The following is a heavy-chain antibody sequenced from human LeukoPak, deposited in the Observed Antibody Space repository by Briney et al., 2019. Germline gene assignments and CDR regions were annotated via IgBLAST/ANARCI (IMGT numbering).Heavy chain of an antibody. J-gene: IGHJ5*02. CDR1: GGSISSGGYY. Sequence: PSQTLSLTCTVSGGSISSGGYYWSWIRQHPGKGLEWIGYIYYSGSTYYNPSLKSRVTISVDTSKNQFSLKLSSVTAADTAVYYCARVYYDILTGPRGFDPWGRGTLVTVSS. V-gene: IGHV4-31*03. CDR2: IYYSGST. CDR3: ARVYYDILTGPRGFDP. D-gene: IGHD3-9*01.